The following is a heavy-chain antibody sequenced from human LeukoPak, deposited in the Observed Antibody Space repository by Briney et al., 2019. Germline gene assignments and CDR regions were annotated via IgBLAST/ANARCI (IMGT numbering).Heavy chain of an antibody. D-gene: IGHD3-22*01. CDR2: IYYSGST. J-gene: IGHJ5*02. CDR1: GGSISSYY. CDR3: ARDYYDSSGYYSGPTGWFGP. Sequence: SETLSLTCTVSGGSISSYYWSWIRQPPGKGLEWIGYIYYSGSTNYNPSLKSRVTISVDTSKNQFSLKLSSVTAADTAVYYCARDYYDSSGYYSGPTGWFGPWGQGTLVTVSS. V-gene: IGHV4-59*01.